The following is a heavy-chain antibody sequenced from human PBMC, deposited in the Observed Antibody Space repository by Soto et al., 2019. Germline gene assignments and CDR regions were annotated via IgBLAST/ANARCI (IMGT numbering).Heavy chain of an antibody. CDR1: GYTFTSYY. CDR3: ARGRGYCSGGSCLDAFDI. D-gene: IGHD2-15*01. V-gene: IGHV1-8*01. J-gene: IGHJ3*02. Sequence: ASVKVSCKASGYTFTSYYINWVRHATGQGLEWMGWMNPNSGNTGYAQKFQGRVTMTRNTSISTAYMELSSLRSEDTAVYYCARGRGYCSGGSCLDAFDIWGQGTMVTVSS. CDR2: MNPNSGNT.